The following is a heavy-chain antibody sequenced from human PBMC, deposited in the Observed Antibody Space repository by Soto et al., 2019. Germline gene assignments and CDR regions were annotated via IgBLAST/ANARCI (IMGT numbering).Heavy chain of an antibody. J-gene: IGHJ3*02. V-gene: IGHV1-58*01. CDR1: GFTFSNSA. CDR2: IVLGSGNT. CDR3: ATPSHHYPDRGGYYPNYGFDI. Sequence: ASVEVSCKASGFTFSNSAVQWVRQARGERVEGIGWIVLGSGNTKYAQKIQERVTITRDMSTSTAYMELSSLRSEDTAVYYCATPSHHYPDRGGYYPNYGFDIWGPRTLLTVS. D-gene: IGHD3-22*01.